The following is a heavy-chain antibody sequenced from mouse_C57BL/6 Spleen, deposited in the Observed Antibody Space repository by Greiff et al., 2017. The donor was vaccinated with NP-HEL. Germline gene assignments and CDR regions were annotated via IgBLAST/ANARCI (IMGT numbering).Heavy chain of an antibody. J-gene: IGHJ2*01. CDR2: ISYDGSN. CDR3: ARDRVYGTDY. D-gene: IGHD1-1*01. CDR1: GYSITSGYY. V-gene: IGHV3-6*01. Sequence: EVQLQQSGPGLVKPSQSLSLTCSVTGYSITSGYYWNWIRQFPGNKLEWMGYISYDGSNNYNPSLKNRISITRDTSKNQFFLKLNSVTTEDTATYYCARDRVYGTDYWGQGTTLTVSS.